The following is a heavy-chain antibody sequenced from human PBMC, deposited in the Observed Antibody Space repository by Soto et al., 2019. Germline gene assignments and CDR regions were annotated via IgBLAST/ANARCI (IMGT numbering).Heavy chain of an antibody. J-gene: IGHJ4*02. V-gene: IGHV3-48*01. CDR1: GFTFSTFS. CDR3: ARDLGWAFDS. D-gene: IGHD6-19*01. CDR2: ISVGGRPT. Sequence: EVQLVESGGGSVQPGGSLRLSCAASGFTFSTFSMNWVRQAPGRGLGRISYISVGGRPTSDADSVKGRFTISRDNAKNSLDLQMDSLPVEDTAVYYCARDLGWAFDSWGQGNLVTVSS.